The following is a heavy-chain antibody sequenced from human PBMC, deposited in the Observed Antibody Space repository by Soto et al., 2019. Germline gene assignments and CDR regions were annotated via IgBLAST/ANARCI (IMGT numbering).Heavy chain of an antibody. Sequence: QVQLQESGPGLVKPSQTLSLTCTVSGGSISSGGYYWSWIRQHPGKGLEWIGYIYYSGSTYYNPSLKRRVTISVDTSKNQFSLKLSSVTAADTAVYYCARIIVATTAYFDYWGQGTLVTVSS. CDR3: ARIIVATTAYFDY. J-gene: IGHJ4*02. D-gene: IGHD5-12*01. CDR2: IYYSGST. V-gene: IGHV4-31*03. CDR1: GGSISSGGYY.